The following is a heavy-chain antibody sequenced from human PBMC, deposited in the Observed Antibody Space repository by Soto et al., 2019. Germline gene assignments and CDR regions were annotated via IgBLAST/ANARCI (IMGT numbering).Heavy chain of an antibody. Sequence: QVQLVQSGDEVRKPGSSVKVSCKASGYIFVNYGIAWVRQAPGQGLEWMGWISPYSGNPHYASKVQGRLTMTTDTSTSTAYMDLGSLTSDATAVYYCAMVDNYVTPTPQDVWGQGTTVTVSS. CDR3: AMVDNYVTPTPQDV. D-gene: IGHD3-16*01. J-gene: IGHJ6*02. CDR1: GYIFVNYG. V-gene: IGHV1-18*01. CDR2: ISPYSGNP.